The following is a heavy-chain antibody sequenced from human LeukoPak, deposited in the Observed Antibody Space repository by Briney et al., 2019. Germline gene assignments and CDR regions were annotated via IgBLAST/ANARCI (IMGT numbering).Heavy chain of an antibody. J-gene: IGHJ6*03. CDR2: IYTSGST. CDR3: VRSPPYYYYYMDV. V-gene: IGHV4-61*02. CDR1: GGSISSGSYY. Sequence: SETLSLTCTVSGGSISSGSYYWSWIRQPAGKGLEWIGRIYTSGSTNYNPSLKSRVTISVDTSKNQFSLKLSSVTAADTAVYYCVRSPPYYYYYMDVWGKGTTVTVSS.